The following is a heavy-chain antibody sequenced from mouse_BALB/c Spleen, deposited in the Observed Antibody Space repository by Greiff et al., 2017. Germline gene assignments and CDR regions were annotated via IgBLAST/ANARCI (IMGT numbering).Heavy chain of an antibody. Sequence: VQLQQSGAELVRSGASVKLSCTASGFNIKDYYMHWVKQRPEQGLEWIGWIDPENGDTEYAPKFQGKATMTADTSSNTAYLQLSSLTSEDTAVYYCNVCITKDAMDYWGQGTSVTVSA. CDR1: GFNIKDYY. CDR2: IDPENGDT. J-gene: IGHJ4*01. D-gene: IGHD1-2*01. CDR3: NVCITKDAMDY. V-gene: IGHV14-4*02.